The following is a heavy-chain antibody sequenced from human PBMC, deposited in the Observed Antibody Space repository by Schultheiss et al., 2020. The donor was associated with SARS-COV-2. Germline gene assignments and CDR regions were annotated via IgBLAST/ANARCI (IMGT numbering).Heavy chain of an antibody. D-gene: IGHD2-15*01. CDR1: GGSISSYY. CDR3: ARLGYCSGGSCLYFDY. CDR2: IYTSGST. Sequence: SETLSLTCTVSGGSISSYYWSWIRQPAGKGLEWIGRIYTSGSTNYNPSLKSRVTMSVDTSKNQFSLKLSSVTAADTAVYYCARLGYCSGGSCLYFDYWGQGTLVTVSS. V-gene: IGHV4-4*07. J-gene: IGHJ4*02.